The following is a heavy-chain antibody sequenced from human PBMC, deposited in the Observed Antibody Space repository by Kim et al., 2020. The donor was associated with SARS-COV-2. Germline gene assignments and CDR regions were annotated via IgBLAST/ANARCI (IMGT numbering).Heavy chain of an antibody. Sequence: SETLSLTCTVSGGSISSYYWSWIRQPPGKGLEWIGDIYYSGSTNYNPSLKSRVTISVDTSKNQFSLKLSSVTAADTAVYYCARAGESGWFRVISGMDVWGQGTTVTVSS. V-gene: IGHV4-59*13. J-gene: IGHJ6*02. CDR2: IYYSGST. D-gene: IGHD3-10*01. CDR3: ARAGESGWFRVISGMDV. CDR1: GGSISSYY.